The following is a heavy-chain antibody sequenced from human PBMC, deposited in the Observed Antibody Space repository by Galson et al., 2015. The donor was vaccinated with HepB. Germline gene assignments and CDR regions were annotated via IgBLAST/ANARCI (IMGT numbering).Heavy chain of an antibody. CDR1: GYTFTNYY. J-gene: IGHJ4*02. V-gene: IGHV1-46*01. Sequence: SVKVSCKASGYTFTNYYIHWVRQAPGQGLEWMGIINPSGVSTSYAQKFQGRVTMTRDTSTSTVYMELSSLRSDDTAVYYCAGAAADHYFDYWGQGTLVTVSS. CDR2: INPSGVST. D-gene: IGHD6-13*01. CDR3: AGAAADHYFDY.